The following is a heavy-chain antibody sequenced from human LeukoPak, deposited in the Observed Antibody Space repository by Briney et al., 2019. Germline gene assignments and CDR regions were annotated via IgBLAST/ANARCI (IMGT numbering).Heavy chain of an antibody. CDR3: ARDGIAVAAFDI. V-gene: IGHV3-7*03. Sequence: GGSLRLSCAASGFTFSSYWMSWVRQAPGKGLEWVANIKQDGSEKYYVDSVKDRFTISRDNAKNSLYLQMNSLRVEDTAVYYCARDGIAVAAFDIWGQGTMVTVSS. D-gene: IGHD6-19*01. CDR2: IKQDGSEK. J-gene: IGHJ3*02. CDR1: GFTFSSYW.